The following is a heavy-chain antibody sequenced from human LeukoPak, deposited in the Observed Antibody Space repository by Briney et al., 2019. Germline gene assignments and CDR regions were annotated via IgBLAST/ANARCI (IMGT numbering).Heavy chain of an antibody. CDR3: ARVRIEALGLVPFP. CDR2: IYHSGST. Sequence: SETLSLTCAVSGGSISSSNWWSWVRQPPGKGLEWIGEIYHSGSTNYNPSLKSRVTISVDKSKNQFSLKLSSVTAADTAVYYCARVRIEALGLVPFPWGPGTLVNGPS. J-gene: IGHJ4*01. V-gene: IGHV4-4*02. CDR1: GGSISSSNW. D-gene: IGHD3/OR15-3a*01.